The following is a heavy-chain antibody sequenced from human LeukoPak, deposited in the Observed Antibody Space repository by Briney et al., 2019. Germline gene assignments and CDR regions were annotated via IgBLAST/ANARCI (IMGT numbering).Heavy chain of an antibody. D-gene: IGHD2-15*01. CDR2: IYYSGST. J-gene: IGHJ4*02. CDR3: ARQEASIVVVVAARHGFDY. CDR1: GGSISSYY. V-gene: IGHV4-59*08. Sequence: PSETLSLTCTVSGGSISSYYWSWIRQPPGKGLEWIGYIYYSGSTNYNPSLKSRVTISVDTSKNQFSLKLSSVTAADTAVYYCARQEASIVVVVAARHGFDYWGQGTLVTVSS.